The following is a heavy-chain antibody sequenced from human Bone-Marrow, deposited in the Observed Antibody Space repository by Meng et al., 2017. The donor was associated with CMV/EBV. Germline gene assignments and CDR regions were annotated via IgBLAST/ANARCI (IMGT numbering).Heavy chain of an antibody. CDR2: ISAYNGNT. Sequence: ASVKVSCKASGYTFTAHYFHWVRQAPGQGLEWMGWISAYNGNTNYAQKLQGRVTMTTDTSTSTAYMELSRLRSDDTAVYYCAIDCSSTSCYTGRGYYYYYGMDVWGQGTTVTVSS. D-gene: IGHD2-2*02. J-gene: IGHJ6*02. V-gene: IGHV1-18*04. CDR3: AIDCSSTSCYTGRGYYYYYGMDV. CDR1: GYTFTAHY.